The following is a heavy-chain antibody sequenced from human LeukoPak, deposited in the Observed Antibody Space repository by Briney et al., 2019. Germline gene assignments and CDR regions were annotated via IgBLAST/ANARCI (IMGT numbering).Heavy chain of an antibody. D-gene: IGHD6-13*01. Sequence: PSETLSLTCTVSGGSISSSSYYWGWIRQPPGKGLEWIGSIYYSGSTYYNPSLKSRVTISVDTSKNQFSLKLSSVTAADTAVYYCARTAGTRNGFDYWGQGTLVTVSS. CDR1: GGSISSSSYY. J-gene: IGHJ4*02. V-gene: IGHV4-39*01. CDR2: IYYSGST. CDR3: ARTAGTRNGFDY.